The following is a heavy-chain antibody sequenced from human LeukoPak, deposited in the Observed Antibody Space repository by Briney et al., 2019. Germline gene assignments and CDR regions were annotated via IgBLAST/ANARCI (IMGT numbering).Heavy chain of an antibody. V-gene: IGHV1-18*04. J-gene: IGHJ5*02. CDR3: AKFDYDEGNWFDP. CDR1: GYTFTGYY. D-gene: IGHD3-3*01. Sequence: GASVKVSCKASGYTFTGYYMHWVRQAPGQGLEWMGWISAYNGNTNYAQKLQGRVTMTTDTSTSTAYMELRSLRSDDTAVYYCAKFDYDEGNWFDPWGQGTLVTVSS. CDR2: ISAYNGNT.